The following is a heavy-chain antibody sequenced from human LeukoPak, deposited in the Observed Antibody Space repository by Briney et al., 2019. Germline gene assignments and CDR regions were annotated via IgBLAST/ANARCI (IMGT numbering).Heavy chain of an antibody. J-gene: IGHJ4*02. V-gene: IGHV1-69*05. CDR1: GGTFSSYA. CDR3: ARERGDSSGYTPPYFDY. D-gene: IGHD3-22*01. Sequence: SVKVSCKASGGTFSSYAISWVRQAPGQGLEWMGRIIPIFGTANYAQKFQGRVTITTDESTSTAYMGLSSLRSEDTAVYYCARERGDSSGYTPPYFDYWGQGTLVTVSS. CDR2: IIPIFGTA.